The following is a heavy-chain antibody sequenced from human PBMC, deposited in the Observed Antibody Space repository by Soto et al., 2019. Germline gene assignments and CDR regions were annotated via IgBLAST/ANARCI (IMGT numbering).Heavy chain of an antibody. CDR1: GGTFSSYA. J-gene: IGHJ5*02. D-gene: IGHD3-3*01. CDR2: IIPIFGTA. CDR3: ARRDDFWSVPFDP. V-gene: IGHV1-69*13. Sequence: ASVKVSCKASGGTFSSYAISWVRQAPGQGLEWMGGIIPIFGTANYAQKFQGRVTITADESTSTAYMELSSLRSEDTAVYYCARRDDFWSVPFDPWGQGTLVTVSS.